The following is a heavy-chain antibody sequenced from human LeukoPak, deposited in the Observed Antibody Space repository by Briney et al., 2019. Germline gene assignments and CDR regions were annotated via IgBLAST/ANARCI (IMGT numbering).Heavy chain of an antibody. CDR1: GFTFSNAW. CDR3: TTDLGSSWPYDAFDI. D-gene: IGHD6-13*01. V-gene: IGHV3-15*01. CDR2: IKSKTDGGTT. J-gene: IGHJ3*02. Sequence: PGGSLRLSCAASGFTFSNAWMSWVRQAQGKGLEWVGRIKSKTDGGTTDYAAPVKGRFTISRDDSKNTLYLQMNSLKTEDTAVYYCTTDLGSSWPYDAFDIWGQGTMVTVSS.